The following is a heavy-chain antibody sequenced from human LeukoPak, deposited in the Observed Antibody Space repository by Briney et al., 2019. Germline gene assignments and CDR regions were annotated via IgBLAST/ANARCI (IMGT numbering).Heavy chain of an antibody. CDR3: ARHLSGVTGYTYGRGIDY. J-gene: IGHJ4*02. V-gene: IGHV3-7*01. Sequence: GGSLRLSCAASGFTFSSYWMSWVRQAPGKGLEWVANIKQDGSEKYYVDSVKGRFTISRDNAKNSLYLQMNSLRAEDTAMYYCARHLSGVTGYTYGRGIDYWGQGTLVTVSS. D-gene: IGHD5-18*01. CDR1: GFTFSSYW. CDR2: IKQDGSEK.